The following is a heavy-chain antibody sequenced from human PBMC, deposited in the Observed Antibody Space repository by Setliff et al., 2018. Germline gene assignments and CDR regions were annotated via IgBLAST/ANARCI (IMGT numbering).Heavy chain of an antibody. J-gene: IGHJ4*02. CDR1: GFNFDEFA. CDR2: ISWDGSST. Sequence: LRLSCVGSGFNFDEFAMHWVRQAPGKGLEWVSFISWDGSSTSYADSVTGRFTISRDNSKVSLFLEMNSLTTEDTALYYCTKDRSDSGYAGFDYWGQGSQVTVS. D-gene: IGHD5-12*01. CDR3: TKDRSDSGYAGFDY. V-gene: IGHV3-43D*04.